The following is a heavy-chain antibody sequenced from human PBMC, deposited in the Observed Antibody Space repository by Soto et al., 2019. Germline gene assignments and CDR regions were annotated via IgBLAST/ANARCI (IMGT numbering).Heavy chain of an antibody. Sequence: QVQLQQWGAGLLKPSETLSLTCAVYGGSFSGYYWSWIRQPPGKGLEWIGEINHSGSTNYNPSLKSRVTIAVDTYKDQFSLKLSSVTAADTAVYYCARGGSGSYYPSAFDIWGQGTMVTVSS. CDR3: ARGGSGSYYPSAFDI. D-gene: IGHD1-26*01. V-gene: IGHV4-34*01. CDR2: INHSGST. J-gene: IGHJ3*02. CDR1: GGSFSGYY.